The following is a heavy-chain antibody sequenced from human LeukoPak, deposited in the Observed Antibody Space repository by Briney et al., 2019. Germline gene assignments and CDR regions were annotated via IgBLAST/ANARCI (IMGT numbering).Heavy chain of an antibody. CDR1: GFTFTNYA. CDR2: TSGSGGST. J-gene: IGHJ4*02. CDR3: AKVRYDSSGYQSPYFDY. D-gene: IGHD3-22*01. Sequence: PGGSLRLSCAASGFTFTNYAMSWVRQAPGKGLEWVSGTSGSGGSTYYADSVKGRFTISRDNSKNTLYLQMNSLRAEDTAVYYCAKVRYDSSGYQSPYFDYWGQGTLVTVSS. V-gene: IGHV3-23*01.